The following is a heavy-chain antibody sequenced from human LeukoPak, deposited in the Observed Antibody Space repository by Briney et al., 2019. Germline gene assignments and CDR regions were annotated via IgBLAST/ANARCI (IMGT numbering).Heavy chain of an antibody. J-gene: IGHJ4*02. Sequence: SETLSLTCTVSGGSINSYYWSWIRQPAGKGLEWIGRIYTSGSTNYNPSLKSRVTMSLDTSKNQFSLKLSSVTAADTAVYYCARVKYTTRPFDYWGQGTLVTVST. CDR2: IYTSGST. D-gene: IGHD1-1*01. V-gene: IGHV4-4*07. CDR3: ARVKYTTRPFDY. CDR1: GGSINSYY.